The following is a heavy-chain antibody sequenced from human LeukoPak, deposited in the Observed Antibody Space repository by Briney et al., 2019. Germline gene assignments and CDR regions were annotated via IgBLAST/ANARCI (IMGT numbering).Heavy chain of an antibody. Sequence: SETLSLTCTVSGGSISSYYWSWIRQPPGKGLEWIGYIYYSGSTNYSPSLKSRVTISVDTSKNQFSLKLSPVTAADTAVYYCARQRLAAAGSSHFDYWGQGTLVTVSS. D-gene: IGHD6-13*01. CDR3: ARQRLAAAGSSHFDY. CDR1: GGSISSYY. J-gene: IGHJ4*02. V-gene: IGHV4-59*08. CDR2: IYYSGST.